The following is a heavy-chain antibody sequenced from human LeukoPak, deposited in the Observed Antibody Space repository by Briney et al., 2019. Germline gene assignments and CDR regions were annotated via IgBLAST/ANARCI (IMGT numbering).Heavy chain of an antibody. CDR1: GFTFSSYG. Sequence: PGRSLRLSCAASGFTFSSYGMHWVRQAPGKGLEWVALIWYDGSNKYYADSVKGRFTISRHNSKNTLYLQMNSLRAEDTAVYYCARALYDSSGYYIYSWGQGTLVTVSS. CDR3: ARALYDSSGYYIYS. V-gene: IGHV3-33*01. J-gene: IGHJ4*02. D-gene: IGHD3-22*01. CDR2: IWYDGSNK.